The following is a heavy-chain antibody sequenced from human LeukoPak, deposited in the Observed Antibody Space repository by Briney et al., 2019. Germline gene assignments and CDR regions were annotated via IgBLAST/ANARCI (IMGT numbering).Heavy chain of an antibody. CDR1: GFTFSNYE. CDR2: ISNFGDII. Sequence: GGSLRLSCAASGFTFSNYEMNWVRQAPGKGLEWISHISNFGDIIHYADSVEGRFTISRDNDKNSIYLQMNSQRAEDTAVYYCAKDATPALGTVYMDVWGKGTTVTISS. J-gene: IGHJ6*03. D-gene: IGHD6-13*01. V-gene: IGHV3-48*03. CDR3: AKDATPALGTVYMDV.